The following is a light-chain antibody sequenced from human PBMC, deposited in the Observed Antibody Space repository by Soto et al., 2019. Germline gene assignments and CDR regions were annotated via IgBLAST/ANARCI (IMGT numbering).Light chain of an antibody. CDR2: AAS. CDR3: QQSYSTPPWT. Sequence: DIQMTQSPSSLSASVGDRVTITCRASQSIVTYLNWYLQKPGKAPKLLIYAASNLQSGVPSRFSGSGSGTDFTLTISSLQPEDFATYFCQQSYSTPPWTFGQGTNVDIK. CDR1: QSIVTY. J-gene: IGKJ1*01. V-gene: IGKV1-39*01.